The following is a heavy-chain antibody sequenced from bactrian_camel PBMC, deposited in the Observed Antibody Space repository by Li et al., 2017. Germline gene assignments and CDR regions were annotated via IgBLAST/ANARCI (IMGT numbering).Heavy chain of an antibody. CDR2: IDTDGTT. J-gene: IGHJ6*01. Sequence: HVQLVESGGGSVQAGGSLRLSCTASGYTYSSVCLAWFRQAPGKEREGVAAIDTDGTTTYSDSVKGRFTLSKDSDKNTLYLQMNTLKPEDTGIYYCAATRISTRGFCPGSTKREVYRAWGQGTQVTVS. CDR1: GYTYSSVC. CDR3: AATRISTRGFCPGSTKREVYRA. D-gene: IGHD7*01. V-gene: IGHV3S53*01.